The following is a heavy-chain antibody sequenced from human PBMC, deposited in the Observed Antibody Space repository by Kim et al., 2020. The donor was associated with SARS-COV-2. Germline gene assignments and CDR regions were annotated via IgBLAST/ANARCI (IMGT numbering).Heavy chain of an antibody. Sequence: ASVKVSCKASGYTFTNYYMHWVRQAPGQGLEWMGIINPSGGSASYAQKFQGRVTMTRDTSTSTLYMDLSSLRSEDTAVYYCARGELHYYYAMDVWGQGTTVTVSS. J-gene: IGHJ6*02. V-gene: IGHV1-46*01. CDR1: GYTFTNYY. CDR3: ARGELHYYYAMDV. D-gene: IGHD3-10*01. CDR2: INPSGGSA.